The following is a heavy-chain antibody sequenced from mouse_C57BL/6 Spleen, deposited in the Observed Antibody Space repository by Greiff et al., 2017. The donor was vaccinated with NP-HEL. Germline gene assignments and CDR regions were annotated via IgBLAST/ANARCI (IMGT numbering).Heavy chain of an antibody. CDR1: GFTFSDYG. D-gene: IGHD1-1*01. Sequence: VESGGGLVKPGGSLKLSCAASGFTFSDYGMHWVRQAPEKWLEWVAYISSGSSTIYYADTVKGRFTISRDNAKNTLFLQMTSLRSEDTAMYYCARPYGSSYGYFDVWGTGTTVTVSS. CDR2: ISSGSSTI. J-gene: IGHJ1*03. CDR3: ARPYGSSYGYFDV. V-gene: IGHV5-17*01.